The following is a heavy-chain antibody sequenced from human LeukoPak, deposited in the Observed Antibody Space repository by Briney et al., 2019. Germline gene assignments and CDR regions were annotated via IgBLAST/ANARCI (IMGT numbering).Heavy chain of an antibody. CDR2: IGNRANSYTT. J-gene: IGHJ3*02. CDR3: TRGHSSVSIYASDI. Sequence: PGGSLRLSCAASGSTFSDHYMDWVRQAPGKGLEWVGRIGNRANSYTTEYAASVKGRFTVSRDDSKNSLYLEMNSLKTEDTAVYHCTRGHSSVSIYASDIWGQGTMVTVSS. D-gene: IGHD6-19*01. CDR1: GSTFSDHY. V-gene: IGHV3-72*01.